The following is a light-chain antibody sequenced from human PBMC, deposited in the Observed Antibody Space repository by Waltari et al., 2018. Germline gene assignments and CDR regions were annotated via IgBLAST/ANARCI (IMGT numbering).Light chain of an antibody. CDR1: QSISDW. CDR3: QHYNTYSVT. J-gene: IGKJ3*01. V-gene: IGKV1-5*01. Sequence: DIQMTQSPSTLSASVGDSVTITCRASQSISDWLAWYQQKPGKAPKLLIYDASSLESGVPSRFSGSGSGTEFTLTISSLQPDDFATYYCQHYNTYSVTFGPGTKVDIK. CDR2: DAS.